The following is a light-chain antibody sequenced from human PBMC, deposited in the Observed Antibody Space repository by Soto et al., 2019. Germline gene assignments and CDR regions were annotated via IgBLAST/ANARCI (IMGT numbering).Light chain of an antibody. CDR2: GDN. CDR3: SSYTGGNPSYV. V-gene: IGLV1-40*01. Sequence: QSVLTQPPSVSGAPGQRVAISCTGSSSNIGAEYDVHWYQQLPGTAPKRLIYGDNNRPSGVPDRFSGSKSGNTASLTVSGLQAEDEADYYCSSYTGGNPSYVFGTGTKVTV. J-gene: IGLJ1*01. CDR1: SSNIGAEYD.